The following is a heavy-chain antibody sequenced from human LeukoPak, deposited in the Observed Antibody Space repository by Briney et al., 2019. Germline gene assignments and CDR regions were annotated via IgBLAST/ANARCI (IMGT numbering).Heavy chain of an antibody. D-gene: IGHD3-10*01. CDR2: IDSSGNTR. CDR1: GFIFSSFE. CDR3: ARNFRRYGMDV. Sequence: GGSLRLYCAASGFIFSSFEMSWGRQAPGKGVQLVPYIDSSGNTRYYEDYVKGRFSISRDNGQHSLYLQMYSLRVQDTAVYYCARNFRRYGMDVWGQGTTVTVSS. J-gene: IGHJ6*02. V-gene: IGHV3-48*03.